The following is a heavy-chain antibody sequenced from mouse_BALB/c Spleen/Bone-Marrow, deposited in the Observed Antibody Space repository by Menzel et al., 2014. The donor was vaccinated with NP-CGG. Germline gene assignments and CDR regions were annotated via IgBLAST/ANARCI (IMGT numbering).Heavy chain of an antibody. CDR3: ATTDSSGVFAY. V-gene: IGHV14-3*02. CDR2: IDPANGNT. D-gene: IGHD3-2*01. Sequence: VQLQQPGAELVKPGASVKLSCTASGFNIKDTYMHWVKQRPEQGLEWIGRIDPANGNTKYDPKSQGKATITADTSSNTAYLQLSSLTSEDTTVYYCATTDSSGVFAYWGQGTLVTVSA. J-gene: IGHJ3*01. CDR1: GFNIKDTY.